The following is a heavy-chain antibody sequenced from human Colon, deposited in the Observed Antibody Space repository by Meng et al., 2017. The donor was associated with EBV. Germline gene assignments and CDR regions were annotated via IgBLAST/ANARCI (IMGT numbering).Heavy chain of an antibody. CDR2: VYHTGST. CDR1: GGSLSSSHW. Sequence: VQLQESGPGLVKPSGTLSLTCAGSGGSLSSSHWWTWVRQPPGKGLEWIGEVYHTGSTKYNPSLKSRLTISVDKSKNQFSLNLTSVTAADTAVYYCARVWQSLTAFFDSWGQGTLVTVSS. J-gene: IGHJ4*02. V-gene: IGHV4-4*02. D-gene: IGHD2-21*01. CDR3: ARVWQSLTAFFDS.